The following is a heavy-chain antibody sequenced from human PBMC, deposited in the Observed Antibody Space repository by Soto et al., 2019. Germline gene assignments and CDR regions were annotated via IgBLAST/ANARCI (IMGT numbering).Heavy chain of an antibody. CDR3: AKGFIVVVTVLRPDDAFEV. V-gene: IGHV3-23*01. D-gene: IGHD2-21*02. CDR2: ISGGGGST. J-gene: IGHJ3*01. Sequence: EVQLLESGGGLVQPGGSLRLSCAASGFTFGNYGMNWVRQAPGKGLEWVSGISGGGGSTYYADSVKGRFTISRDPSKNTVFLEMNSLRPEDTAVYYCAKGFIVVVTVLRPDDAFEVWGQGTLVTVSS. CDR1: GFTFGNYG.